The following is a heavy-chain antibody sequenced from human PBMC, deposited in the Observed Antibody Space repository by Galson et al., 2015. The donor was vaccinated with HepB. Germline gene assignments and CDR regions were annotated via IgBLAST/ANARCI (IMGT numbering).Heavy chain of an antibody. D-gene: IGHD3-3*01. Sequence: ETLSLTCTVSGGSIRSSTYNWGWIRQPPGKGLEWIGSIHRSGTIYNTPSLKCRVTISIDTSKNQFSLRLRSVTAADTAVYYWARQVPYYDLSSGPVSKAQYYFDYWGQGTLVTVSS. J-gene: IGHJ4*02. CDR2: IHRSGTI. V-gene: IGHV4-39*01. CDR3: ARQVPYYDLSSGPVSKAQYYFDY. CDR1: GGSIRSSTYN.